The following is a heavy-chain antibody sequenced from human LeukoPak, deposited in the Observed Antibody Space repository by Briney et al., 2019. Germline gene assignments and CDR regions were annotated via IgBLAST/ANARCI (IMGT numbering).Heavy chain of an antibody. CDR2: IYSGGST. CDR1: GFTVSSNY. J-gene: IGHJ6*03. V-gene: IGHV3-53*01. CDR3: AREIAGSGSYYKGRDYYYYYMDV. Sequence: GGSLRLSCAASGFTVSSNYMSWVRQAPGKGLEWVSVIYSGGSTYYADSVKGRFTISRDNSKNTLYLQMNSLRAEDTAVYYCAREIAGSGSYYKGRDYYYYYMDVWGKGTTVTVSS. D-gene: IGHD3-10*01.